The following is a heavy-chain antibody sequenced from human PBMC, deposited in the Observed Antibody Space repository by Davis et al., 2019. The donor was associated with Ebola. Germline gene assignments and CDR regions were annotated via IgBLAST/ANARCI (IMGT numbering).Heavy chain of an antibody. J-gene: IGHJ4*02. Sequence: GESLKISCAASGFTFSSYWMSWVRQAPGKGLEWVANIKQDGSEKYYVDSVKGRFTISRDNAKNSLYLQMNSLRPEDTAVYYCARDPRLKYYYGSGSFLYYFDNWGQGTLVTVSS. D-gene: IGHD3-10*01. CDR2: IKQDGSEK. V-gene: IGHV3-7*01. CDR1: GFTFSSYW. CDR3: ARDPRLKYYYGSGSFLYYFDN.